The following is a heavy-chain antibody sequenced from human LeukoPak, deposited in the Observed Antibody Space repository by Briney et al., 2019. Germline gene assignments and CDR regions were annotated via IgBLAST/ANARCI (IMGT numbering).Heavy chain of an antibody. Sequence: PGGSLRLSCAASGFTFSSYAMHWVRQAPGKGLEWVAVISYDGSNKYYADSVKGRFTISRDNSKNTLYLQMNSLRAEDTAVYYCARVQPTSLFAATDYWGQGTLVTVSS. CDR1: GFTFSSYA. J-gene: IGHJ4*02. V-gene: IGHV3-30*04. D-gene: IGHD3-3*01. CDR3: ARVQPTSLFAATDY. CDR2: ISYDGSNK.